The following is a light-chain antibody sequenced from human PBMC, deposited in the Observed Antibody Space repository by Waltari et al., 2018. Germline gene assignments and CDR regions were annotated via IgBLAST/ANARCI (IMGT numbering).Light chain of an antibody. J-gene: IGKJ1*01. CDR1: QCVSTW. Sequence: DVQMTQSPSTLSASVGDRVTITCRASQCVSTWLAWYQQKPGKAPNLLIYRASTLETGVPSRFSGSGSGTEFTLTISSLQPDDFATYYCQQYGIYRAFGQGTKVDIK. V-gene: IGKV1-5*03. CDR3: QQYGIYRA. CDR2: RAS.